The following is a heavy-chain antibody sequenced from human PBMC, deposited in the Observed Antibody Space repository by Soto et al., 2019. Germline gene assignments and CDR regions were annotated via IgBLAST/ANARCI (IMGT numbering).Heavy chain of an antibody. CDR1: GFTFNNYA. CDR2: ISATGGST. Sequence: GSLRLSCAASGFTFNNYAMNWVRQAPGKGLEWVATISATGGSTYYADSVKGRFTISRDNSKNTLYLQMNGLRVEDTAVYYCAKDRLAGNFDYWGQGAQVTVSS. CDR3: AKDRLAGNFDY. J-gene: IGHJ4*02. V-gene: IGHV3-23*01.